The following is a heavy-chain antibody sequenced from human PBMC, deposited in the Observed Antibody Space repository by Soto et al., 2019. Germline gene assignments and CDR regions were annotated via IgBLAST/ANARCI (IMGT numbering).Heavy chain of an antibody. D-gene: IGHD1-26*01. CDR2: INHSGST. Sequence: QVQLQQWGAGLLKPSETLSLACAVYGGSFSGYYWSWIRQPPGKGLEWIGEINHSGSTNYNPSLKSRVTISVDTSKNQFSLKLSSVTAADTAVYYCARGFRAKLVGATTSVFDYWGQGTLVTVSS. CDR3: ARGFRAKLVGATTSVFDY. J-gene: IGHJ4*02. CDR1: GGSFSGYY. V-gene: IGHV4-34*01.